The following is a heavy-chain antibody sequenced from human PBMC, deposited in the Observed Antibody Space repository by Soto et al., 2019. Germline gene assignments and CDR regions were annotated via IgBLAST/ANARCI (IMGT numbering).Heavy chain of an antibody. CDR3: ARDSPFDY. CDR1: GFTFSDYY. Sequence: QVPLVQSGAEVKKPGASVKLSCKASGFTFSDYYVHWVRQAPGQGLEWMGWIIPSTGDTNYAQKFQGRVTMTRDTSISTAYMELSSLRSDDTAVYYCARDSPFDYWGQGTLVNVSS. V-gene: IGHV1-2*02. J-gene: IGHJ4*02. CDR2: IIPSTGDT.